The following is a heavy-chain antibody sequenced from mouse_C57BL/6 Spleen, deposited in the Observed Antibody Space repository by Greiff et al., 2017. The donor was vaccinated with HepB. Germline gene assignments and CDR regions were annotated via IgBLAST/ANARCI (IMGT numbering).Heavy chain of an antibody. V-gene: IGHV3-6*01. CDR1: GYSITSGYY. CDR2: ISYDGSN. CDR3: ARDQDDYDGDYFDY. J-gene: IGHJ2*01. D-gene: IGHD2-4*01. Sequence: VQLKESGPGLVKPSQSLSLTCSVTGYSITSGYYWNWIRQFPGNKLEWMGYISYDGSNNYNPSLKNRISITRDTSKNQFFLKLNSVTTEDTATYYCARDQDDYDGDYFDYWGQGTTLTVSS.